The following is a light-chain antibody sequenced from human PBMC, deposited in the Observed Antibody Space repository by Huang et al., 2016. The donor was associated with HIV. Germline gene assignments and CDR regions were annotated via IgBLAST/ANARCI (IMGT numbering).Light chain of an antibody. CDR1: QSVSHY. CDR3: QESDTWPRLT. V-gene: IGKV3-11*01. J-gene: IGKJ4*01. CDR2: CAS. Sequence: IVLTQSPAILSLSPGEIATLSCRASQSVSHYLAWYQHKPAQPPRLRIYCASWRATDITTGFNGTRSATDFIPTTSSLETEEAAAYYCQESDTWPRLTLGGGTKVEIK.